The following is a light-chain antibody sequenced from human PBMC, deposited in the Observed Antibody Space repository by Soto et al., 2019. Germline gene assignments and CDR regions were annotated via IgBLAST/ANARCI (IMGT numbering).Light chain of an antibody. CDR3: QQLNSYPT. Sequence: DIQLTQSPSFLSASVGDRVTITCRASQGISSYLAWYQQKPGKAPKLLIYAASTLQRGVPSRFSGSGSGTEFTPTISSLQPEDFTTYYCQQLNSYPTFGGGTKVEIK. J-gene: IGKJ4*01. CDR2: AAS. V-gene: IGKV1-9*01. CDR1: QGISSY.